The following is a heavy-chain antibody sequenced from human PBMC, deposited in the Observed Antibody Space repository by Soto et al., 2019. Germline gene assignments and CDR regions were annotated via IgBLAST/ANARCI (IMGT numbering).Heavy chain of an antibody. Sequence: QVQLVESGGGVVQPGRSLRLSCAASGFTFSSYGMHWVRQAPGKGLEWVAVISYDGSNKYYADSVKGRFTISRDNSKNTLYLQMNSLRDEDTAVYYCAKSPSYPVHFDYWGQGTLVTVSS. V-gene: IGHV3-30*18. D-gene: IGHD1-26*01. CDR1: GFTFSSYG. CDR3: AKSPSYPVHFDY. J-gene: IGHJ4*02. CDR2: ISYDGSNK.